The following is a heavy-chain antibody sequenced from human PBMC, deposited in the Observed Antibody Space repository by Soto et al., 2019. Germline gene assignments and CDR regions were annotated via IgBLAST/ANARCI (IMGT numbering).Heavy chain of an antibody. V-gene: IGHV1-58*01. Sequence: SVKVSCKASGFTFTSSAVQWVRQARGQRLEWIGWIVVGSGNTNYAQKFQERVTITRDMSTSTAYMELSSLRSEDTAVYYCAADVAYYDSSGHGMDVWGQGTTVTVSS. CDR1: GFTFTSSA. J-gene: IGHJ6*02. D-gene: IGHD3-22*01. CDR3: AADVAYYDSSGHGMDV. CDR2: IVVGSGNT.